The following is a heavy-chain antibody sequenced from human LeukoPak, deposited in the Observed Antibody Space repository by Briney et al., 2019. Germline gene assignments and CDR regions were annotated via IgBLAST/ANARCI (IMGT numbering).Heavy chain of an antibody. D-gene: IGHD4-23*01. V-gene: IGHV1-18*01. CDR2: ISAYNGNT. CDR1: RYTFTNYG. CDR3: AREIAVPHTTVDFDF. Sequence: ASVKVSCKASRYTFTNYGISWVRRAPGQGLEWMGWISAYNGNTNYAQKLQGRVTMTTDTSTSTAYMELRSLRSDDTAVYYCAREIAVPHTTVDFDFWGQGTLVTVSS. J-gene: IGHJ4*02.